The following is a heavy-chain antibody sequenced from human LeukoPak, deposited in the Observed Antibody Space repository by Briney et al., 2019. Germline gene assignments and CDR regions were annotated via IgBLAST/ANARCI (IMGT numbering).Heavy chain of an antibody. CDR1: GYTFTGYY. Sequence: SVKVSCKASGYTFTGYYMHWVRQAPGQGLEWMGGIIPIFGTANYAQKFQGRVTITADKSTSTAYMELSSLRSEDTAVYYCARDLPSSGWYTYWGQGTLVTVSS. J-gene: IGHJ4*02. CDR2: IIPIFGTA. D-gene: IGHD6-19*01. CDR3: ARDLPSSGWYTY. V-gene: IGHV1-69*06.